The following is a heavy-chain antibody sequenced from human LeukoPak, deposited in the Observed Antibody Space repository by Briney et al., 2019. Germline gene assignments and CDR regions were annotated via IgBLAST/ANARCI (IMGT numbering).Heavy chain of an antibody. V-gene: IGHV3-9*01. CDR3: AKDACSSTSCSNDY. CDR2: ISWNSGNI. J-gene: IGHJ4*02. Sequence: GGSLRLSCAASGFTFGDYAMHWVRQAPGKGLEWVSGISWNSGNIDYADSVKGRFTISRDNAKNSLYLQMNSLRAEDTALYYCAKDACSSTSCSNDYWGQGTLVTVSS. CDR1: GFTFGDYA. D-gene: IGHD2-2*01.